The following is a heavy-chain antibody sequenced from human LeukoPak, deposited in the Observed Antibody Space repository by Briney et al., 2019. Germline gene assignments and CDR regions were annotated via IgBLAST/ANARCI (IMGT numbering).Heavy chain of an antibody. V-gene: IGHV3-30*02. CDR1: GFTFSSYG. CDR2: IRYDGSNK. Sequence: PGGSLRLSCAASGFTFSSYGMHWVRQAPGKGLEWVAFIRYDGSNKYYADSVKGRFTISRDNSKNTLFLQMNSLRAEDTAVYYCAKGPKFHFDYWGQGTLVTVSS. D-gene: IGHD2-21*01. CDR3: AKGPKFHFDY. J-gene: IGHJ4*02.